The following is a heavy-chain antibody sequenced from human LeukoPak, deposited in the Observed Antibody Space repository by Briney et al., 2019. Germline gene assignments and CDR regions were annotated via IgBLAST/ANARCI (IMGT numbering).Heavy chain of an antibody. J-gene: IGHJ4*02. V-gene: IGHV3-23*01. CDR3: ARYSGTFSNSYFDC. CDR1: GFTFSSYS. D-gene: IGHD1-26*01. CDR2: ISGSGGST. Sequence: GGSLRLSCAASGFTFSSYSMNWVRQAPGKGLEWVSVISGSGGSTYYADSVKGRFTISRDNSKNTLYLQMNSLRAEDTAVYYCARYSGTFSNSYFDCWGQGTLVTVSS.